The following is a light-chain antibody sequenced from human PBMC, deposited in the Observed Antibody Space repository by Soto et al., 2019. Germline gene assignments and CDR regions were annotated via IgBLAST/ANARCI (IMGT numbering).Light chain of an antibody. CDR1: QGISSY. Sequence: AIRMTQSPSSLSASTGDRVTITCRASQGISSYLAWYQQKPGKAPKLLFYAASTLQSGVPSRFSGSGSGTDFTLTISCLQSEDFATYYCQQYYSYPRTFGQGTKVDI. CDR2: AAS. CDR3: QQYYSYPRT. V-gene: IGKV1-8*01. J-gene: IGKJ2*02.